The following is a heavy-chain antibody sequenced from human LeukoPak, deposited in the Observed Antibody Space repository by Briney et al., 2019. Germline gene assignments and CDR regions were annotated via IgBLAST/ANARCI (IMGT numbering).Heavy chain of an antibody. V-gene: IGHV3-7*01. J-gene: IGHJ4*02. CDR3: ARNLPFDY. D-gene: IGHD1-14*01. CDR1: GFTFSRYW. CDR2: MKQDGSET. Sequence: GGSLRLSCSASGFTFSRYWMSCVRQAPGKGLEWVAIMKQDGSETYYVDSVKGRFTISRDNGKSSLYLQVNSLRAEDTAVYYCARNLPFDYWGQGTLVTVSS.